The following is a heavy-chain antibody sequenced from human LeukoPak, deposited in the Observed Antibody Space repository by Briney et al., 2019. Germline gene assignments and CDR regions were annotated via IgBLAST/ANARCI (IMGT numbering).Heavy chain of an antibody. CDR2: IIPILGIA. V-gene: IGHV1-69*04. J-gene: IGHJ3*02. Sequence: ASVKVSCKASGGTFSSYAISWVRQAPGQGLEWMGRIIPILGIANYAQKFQGRVTITADKSTSTAYMELSSLRSEDTAVYYCARAYSSGSHGPWAFDIWGQGTMVTVSS. CDR1: GGTFSSYA. CDR3: ARAYSSGSHGPWAFDI. D-gene: IGHD6-19*01.